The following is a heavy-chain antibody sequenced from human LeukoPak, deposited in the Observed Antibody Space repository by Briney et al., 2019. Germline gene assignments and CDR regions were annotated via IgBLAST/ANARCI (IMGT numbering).Heavy chain of an antibody. J-gene: IGHJ4*02. CDR1: GFTFSCYA. CDR2: ISGSGGST. V-gene: IGHV3-23*01. CDR3: ATPIAVAGSFDY. Sequence: GGSLRLSCAAYGFTFSCYAMSWVRQAPGKGLEWVSAISGSGGSTYYADSVKGRFTISRDNSKNTLYLQMNSLRAEDTAVYYCATPIAVAGSFDYWGQGTLVTVSS. D-gene: IGHD6-19*01.